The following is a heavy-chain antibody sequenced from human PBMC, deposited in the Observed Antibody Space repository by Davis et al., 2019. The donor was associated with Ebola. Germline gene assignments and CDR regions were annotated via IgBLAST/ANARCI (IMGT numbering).Heavy chain of an antibody. J-gene: IGHJ6*02. Sequence: SVQVSCQASRYTFTSYGINWLRQATGQGLEWMGWMNPNSGNTGYPRKFQGRVTMSRNTSISTAYMELSSLRAEDTAVYYCARRNTHLPLSIWGQGTTVTVSS. CDR1: RYTFTSYG. V-gene: IGHV1-8*02. CDR3: ARRNTHLPLSI. CDR2: MNPNSGNT. D-gene: IGHD1-14*01.